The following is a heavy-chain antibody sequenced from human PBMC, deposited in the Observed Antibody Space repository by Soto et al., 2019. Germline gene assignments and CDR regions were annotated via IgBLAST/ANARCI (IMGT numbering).Heavy chain of an antibody. CDR2: ISGSGGST. CDR1: GFTFSSYA. Sequence: PWGSLRLSCAASGFTFSSYAMSWVRQAPGKGLEWVSAISGSGGSTYYADSVKGRFTISRDNSKNTLYLQMNSLRAEDMAVYYCANKGSEVVVILSTWFEYWGQGALVNVSS. V-gene: IGHV3-23*01. J-gene: IGHJ4*02. D-gene: IGHD3-22*01. CDR3: ANKGSEVVVILSTWFEY.